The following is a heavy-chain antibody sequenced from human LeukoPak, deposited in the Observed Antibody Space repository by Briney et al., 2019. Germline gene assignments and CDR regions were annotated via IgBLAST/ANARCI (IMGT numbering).Heavy chain of an antibody. CDR1: GFTFSNYA. J-gene: IGHJ4*02. D-gene: IGHD6-19*01. CDR3: AKDPSTIYSSGLDY. CDR2: IGYDGSNK. V-gene: IGHV3-30*02. Sequence: GGSLRLSCAASGFTFSNYAMHWVRQAPGKGLEWVACIGYDGSNKYYADSVKGRITISRDNSKNTVHVQMNSLRADDTAVYYCAKDPSTIYSSGLDYWGQGVLVTVS.